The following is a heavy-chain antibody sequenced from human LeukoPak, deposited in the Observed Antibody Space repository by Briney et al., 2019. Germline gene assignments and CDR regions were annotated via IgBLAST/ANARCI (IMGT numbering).Heavy chain of an antibody. V-gene: IGHV3-74*01. D-gene: IGHD3-9*01. CDR1: GFTFSNYW. CDR2: INIDGATT. Sequence: PGGSLRLSCAASGFTFSNYWLRWVRQAPGKGLVWVSRINIDGATTTYADSVRGRFTVSRDNAQNTLWLQMNSLRAEDTALYYCARETAVSGGIFFDYWGQGTLVTVSS. CDR3: ARETAVSGGIFFDY. J-gene: IGHJ4*02.